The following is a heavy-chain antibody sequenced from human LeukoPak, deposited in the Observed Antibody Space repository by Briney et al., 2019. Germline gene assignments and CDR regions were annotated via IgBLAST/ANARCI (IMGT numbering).Heavy chain of an antibody. Sequence: ASVKVSCKASGYTFTSYAMHWVRQAPGQRLEWMGWINAGNGNTKYSQKFQGRVTITRDTSASTAYMELSSLRSEDTAVYYCARRIAVAGVGYYYYGMDVWGQGTTVTVSS. V-gene: IGHV1-3*01. CDR1: GYTFTSYA. CDR2: INAGNGNT. D-gene: IGHD6-19*01. J-gene: IGHJ6*02. CDR3: ARRIAVAGVGYYYYGMDV.